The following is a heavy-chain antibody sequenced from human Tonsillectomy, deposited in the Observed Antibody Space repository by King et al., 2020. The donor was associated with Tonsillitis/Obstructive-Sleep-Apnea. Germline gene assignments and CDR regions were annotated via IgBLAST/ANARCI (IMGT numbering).Heavy chain of an antibody. J-gene: IGHJ3*02. D-gene: IGHD2-21*01. V-gene: IGHV4-39*01. CDR3: ARLVPADAFDI. CDR1: GGSISSSSSY. CDR2: IYYSGNT. Sequence: QLQESGPGLVKPSETLSLTCTVSGGSISSSSSYWGWIRQPPGKGLEWIGSIYYSGNTYYNPSLKSRVTISVDTSKNQFSLKLSSVTAADTAVYYCARLVPADAFDIWGQGTLVTFSS.